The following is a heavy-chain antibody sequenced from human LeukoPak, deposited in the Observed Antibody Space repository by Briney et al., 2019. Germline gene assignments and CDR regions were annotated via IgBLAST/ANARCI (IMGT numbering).Heavy chain of an antibody. CDR1: GFTFSSYA. D-gene: IGHD6-6*01. Sequence: GGSLRLSCAASGFTFSSYAMSWVRQAPGKGLEWVSAISGSGGSTYYADSVKGRFTISRDNSKNTLYLQMNSLRAEDTAVYYCAKDPSIAARLVRSCYFDYWGQGTLVTVSS. CDR3: AKDPSIAARLVRSCYFDY. V-gene: IGHV3-23*01. CDR2: ISGSGGST. J-gene: IGHJ4*02.